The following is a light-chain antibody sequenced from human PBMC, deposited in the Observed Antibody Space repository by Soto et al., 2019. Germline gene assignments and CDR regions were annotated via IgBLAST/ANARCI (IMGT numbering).Light chain of an antibody. J-gene: IGKJ5*01. Sequence: IVLTQSPGTLSLSPGERATLSCRASQSVSSNFAWYQQRPGQAPRLLIYDASTRATGIPARFSGSGSGTDFTLSISSLQPGDVGIYSCQQYHTWPPITFGQGTRLEIK. CDR1: QSVSSN. V-gene: IGKV3-15*01. CDR3: QQYHTWPPIT. CDR2: DAS.